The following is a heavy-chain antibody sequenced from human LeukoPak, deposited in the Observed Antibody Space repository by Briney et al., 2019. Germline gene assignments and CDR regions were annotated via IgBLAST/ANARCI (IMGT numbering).Heavy chain of an antibody. V-gene: IGHV6-1*01. CDR2: TYYRSKWYN. D-gene: IGHD2-15*01. J-gene: IGHJ5*02. CDR1: GDSVSSNSAA. CDR3: ARGQSVAATTGYWFDP. Sequence: SQTLSLTCAISGDSVSSNSAAWNWIRQSPSRGLEWLGRTYYRSKWYNDYAVSVKSRITINPDTSKNQFSLQPNSVTPEDTAVYYCARGQSVAATTGYWFDPWGQGTLVTVSS.